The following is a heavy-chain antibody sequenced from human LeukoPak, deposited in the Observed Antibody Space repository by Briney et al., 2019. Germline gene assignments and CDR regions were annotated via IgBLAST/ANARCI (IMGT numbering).Heavy chain of an antibody. CDR3: ARVASSSWLNWFDP. D-gene: IGHD6-13*01. J-gene: IGHJ5*02. Sequence: GESLKISCKGSGYSFTSYGISWVRQAPGQGLEWMGWISAYNGNTNYAQKLQGRVTMTTDTSTSTAYMELRSLRSDDTAVYYCARVASSSWLNWFDPWGQGTLVTVSS. CDR1: GYSFTSYG. V-gene: IGHV1-18*01. CDR2: ISAYNGNT.